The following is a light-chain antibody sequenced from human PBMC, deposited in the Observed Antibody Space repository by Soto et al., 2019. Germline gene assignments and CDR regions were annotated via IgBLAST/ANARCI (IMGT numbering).Light chain of an antibody. V-gene: IGKV4-1*01. J-gene: IGKJ2*01. CDR3: QQYYNTPYT. CDR1: QSVLYSSNNKNY. CDR2: WAS. Sequence: DIVMTQSPDSLAVSPGERATINCKSSQSVLYSSNNKNYLAWYQQKPGQPPKLLIYWASTRESGVPDRFSGSGSGTDFTLTISSLQAEEVAVYYCQQYYNTPYTFGQGTKLEIK.